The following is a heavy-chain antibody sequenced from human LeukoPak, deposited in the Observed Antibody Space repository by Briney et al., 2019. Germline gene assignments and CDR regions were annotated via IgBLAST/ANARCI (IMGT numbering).Heavy chain of an antibody. CDR3: AREDRGPYSSSWYGYYYYYMDV. Sequence: GGSLRLSCAASGFTFSSYGMHWVRQAPGKGLEWVAVISYDGSNKYYADSVKGRFTISRDNAKNSLYLQMNSLRAEDTAVYYCAREDRGPYSSSWYGYYYYYMDVWGKGTTVTISS. V-gene: IGHV3-30*03. CDR2: ISYDGSNK. D-gene: IGHD6-13*01. J-gene: IGHJ6*03. CDR1: GFTFSSYG.